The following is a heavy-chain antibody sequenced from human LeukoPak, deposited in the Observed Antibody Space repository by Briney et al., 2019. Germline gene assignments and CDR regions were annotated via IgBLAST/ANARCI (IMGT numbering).Heavy chain of an antibody. J-gene: IGHJ4*02. V-gene: IGHV1-2*02. D-gene: IGHD3-10*01. CDR3: ARAFRTYGSGFDY. Sequence: GASVKVSCKASGYTFTCYYMHWVRQAPGQGLEWMGWINPNSGGTNYAQKFQGRVTMTRDTSISTTRDTSISTAYMELSRLRSDDTAVYYCARAFRTYGSGFDYWGQGSLVTVSS. CDR2: INPNSGGT. CDR1: GYTFTCYY.